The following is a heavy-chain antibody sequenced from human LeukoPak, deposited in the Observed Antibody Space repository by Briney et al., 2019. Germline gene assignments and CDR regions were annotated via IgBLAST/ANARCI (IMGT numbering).Heavy chain of an antibody. Sequence: GGSLRLSCAASGFTFSSYGMHWVRQAPGKGLEWVGRINTKSDGETTDYAAPVKGRFTISRDDSKDTLFLQMSSLRTEDTAMYYCTAGHYSNLWGQGTLATVSS. D-gene: IGHD2-2*01. CDR2: INTKSDGETT. J-gene: IGHJ5*02. V-gene: IGHV3-15*01. CDR3: TAGHYSNL. CDR1: GFTFSSYG.